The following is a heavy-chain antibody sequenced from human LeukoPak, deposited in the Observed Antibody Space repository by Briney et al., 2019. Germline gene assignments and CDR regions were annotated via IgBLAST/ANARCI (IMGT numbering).Heavy chain of an antibody. CDR2: IWYDGSNK. CDR3: AKGGRYYYYMDV. V-gene: IGHV3-33*06. J-gene: IGHJ6*03. Sequence: GGSLRLSCAASGFTFSSYGMHWVRQAPGKGLEWVVVIWYDGSNKYYADSVKGRFTISRDNSKNTLYLQMNSLRAEDTAVYYCAKGGRYYYYMDVWGKGTTVTVSS. CDR1: GFTFSSYG.